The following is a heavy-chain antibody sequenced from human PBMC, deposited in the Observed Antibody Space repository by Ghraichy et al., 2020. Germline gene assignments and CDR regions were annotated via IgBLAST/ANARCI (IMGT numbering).Heavy chain of an antibody. V-gene: IGHV4-34*01. CDR3: ARGLKPGCCGPPFDY. Sequence: SETLSLTCAVYGGSFSGYNWSWIRQPPGKGLEWIGEINPSGSTNYNPSLKSRVTISVDTSKNQFSLRLSSVTAADTAVYYCARGLKPGCCGPPFDYWGRGTLVTVSS. CDR2: INPSGST. J-gene: IGHJ4*02. D-gene: IGHD3-10*01. CDR1: GGSFSGYN.